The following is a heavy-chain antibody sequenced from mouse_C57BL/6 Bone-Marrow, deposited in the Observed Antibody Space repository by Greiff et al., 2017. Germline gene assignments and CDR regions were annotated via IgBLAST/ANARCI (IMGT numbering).Heavy chain of an antibody. CDR2: IYPRSGNT. CDR1: GYTFTSYG. J-gene: IGHJ3*01. V-gene: IGHV1-81*01. CDR3: VCAQFIQFAY. Sequence: VQLQQSGAELARPGASVKLSCKASGYTFTSYGISWVKQRTGQGLEWIGEIYPRSGNTYYTEKFKGKATLTADKSSSTAYMELRSLTSEDAAIYSCVCAQFIQFAYGGQGTLGTVSA. D-gene: IGHD1-1*01.